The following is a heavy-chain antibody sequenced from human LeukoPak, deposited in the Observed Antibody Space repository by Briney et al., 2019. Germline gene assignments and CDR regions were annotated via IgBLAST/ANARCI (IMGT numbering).Heavy chain of an antibody. J-gene: IGHJ6*03. CDR1: GFTFSTYA. CDR3: ARDDCSGGSCYLNHYYYMDV. CDR2: INSGGST. V-gene: IGHV3-23*01. Sequence: PGGSLRLSCAASGFTFSTYAMTWVRQAPGKGLEWVSTINSGGSTYYADSVKGRFTISRDNSKNTLYLQMSRLRAEDTAVYYCARDDCSGGSCYLNHYYYMDVWGKGTTVTVSS. D-gene: IGHD2-15*01.